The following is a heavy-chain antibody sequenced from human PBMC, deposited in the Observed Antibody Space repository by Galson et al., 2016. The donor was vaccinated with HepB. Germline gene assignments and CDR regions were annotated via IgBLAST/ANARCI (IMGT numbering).Heavy chain of an antibody. J-gene: IGHJ4*02. Sequence: SVKVSCQASGYTFTSYDINCVRQATGQGLEWMGRLSPNSGDTGSTQKVPGRVTLPRNTSTSTVYMELSGLKSEDTGLYYCARSPLSIALVRVGLDYGGQGTLVTVSS. D-gene: IGHD1-26*01. CDR2: LSPNSGDT. CDR1: GYTFTSYD. CDR3: ARSPLSIALVRVGLDY. V-gene: IGHV1-8*01.